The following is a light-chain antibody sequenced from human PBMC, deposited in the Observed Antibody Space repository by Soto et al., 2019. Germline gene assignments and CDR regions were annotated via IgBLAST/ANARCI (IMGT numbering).Light chain of an antibody. CDR1: SSDVARYNY. J-gene: IGLJ3*02. CDR2: EVN. V-gene: IGLV2-14*01. Sequence: QSALTQPASVSGSPGQSITISCTGTSSDVARYNYVSWLQQQPGKAPKLMIYEVNNRPSGVSDRFSGSKSGNTASLTISGLQAEDEAYYYCTSYTSSRTWVFGGGTKLTVL. CDR3: TSYTSSRTWV.